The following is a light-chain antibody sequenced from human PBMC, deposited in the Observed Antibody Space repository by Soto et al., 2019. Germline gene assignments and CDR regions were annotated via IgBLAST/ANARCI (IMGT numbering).Light chain of an antibody. Sequence: DIQMTPSPSSLSASVGDRVTITCQASQDIDMFLNWFQQKPGKAPKLLIYDASNLETGVPSRFSGSGSGTDFNFTIRSQQPEDIATYYCQQYLTLPLTFGQGTRLE. V-gene: IGKV1-33*01. J-gene: IGKJ5*01. CDR3: QQYLTLPLT. CDR1: QDIDMF. CDR2: DAS.